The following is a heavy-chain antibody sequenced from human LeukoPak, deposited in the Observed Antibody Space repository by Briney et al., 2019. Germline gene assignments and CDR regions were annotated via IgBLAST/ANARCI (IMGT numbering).Heavy chain of an antibody. CDR3: ASPLSDYYDSSGSNPAFQH. CDR2: ISYDGSNK. D-gene: IGHD3-22*01. V-gene: IGHV3-30*03. Sequence: PGGSLRLSCAAPGFTFSSYGMHWVRQAPGKGLEWVAVISYDGSNKYYADSVKGRFTISRGNSKNTLYLQMNSLRAEDTAVYYCASPLSDYYDSSGSNPAFQHWGQGTLVTVSS. CDR1: GFTFSSYG. J-gene: IGHJ1*01.